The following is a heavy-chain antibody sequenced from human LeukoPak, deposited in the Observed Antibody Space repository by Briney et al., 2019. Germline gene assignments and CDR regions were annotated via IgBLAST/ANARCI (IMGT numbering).Heavy chain of an antibody. J-gene: IGHJ5*02. V-gene: IGHV4-59*01. CDR3: ARSTRAAAGTSWFDP. D-gene: IGHD6-13*01. CDR1: GGSISSYY. Sequence: SETLSLTCTVSGGSISSYYWSWIRQPPGKGLEWIGYIYYSGSTNYNPSLKSRVTISVDTSKNQFSLKLSSVTAADTAVYYCARSTRAAAGTSWFDPWGRGTLVTVSS. CDR2: IYYSGST.